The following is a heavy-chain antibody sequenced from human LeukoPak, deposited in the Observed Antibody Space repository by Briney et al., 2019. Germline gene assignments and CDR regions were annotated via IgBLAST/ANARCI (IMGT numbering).Heavy chain of an antibody. J-gene: IGHJ4*02. CDR3: AKLGSGWSYFDY. CDR1: GFPFSSYA. CDR2: INGTSGST. Sequence: GGSLRLSCAASGFPFSSYAMSWVRQAPGKGLEWVPAINGTSGSTYYADSVKGRFSIYTDNSKNTLYLHMNSLRAEDTAIYYCAKLGSGWSYFDYWGQGSLATVSS. V-gene: IGHV3-23*01. D-gene: IGHD6-13*01.